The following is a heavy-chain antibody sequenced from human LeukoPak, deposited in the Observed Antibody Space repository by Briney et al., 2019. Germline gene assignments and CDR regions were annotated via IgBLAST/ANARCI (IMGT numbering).Heavy chain of an antibody. J-gene: IGHJ5*02. V-gene: IGHV4-59*01. CDR1: GGSINNYY. CDR3: AKGGASSIPFDP. Sequence: PSETLSLTCTVSGGSINNYYWSWIRQPPGKGLEWIRYIFYNGNTKYNPSLKSRVTISVDTSKNQFFLKLSSLTAADTAVYYCAKGGASSIPFDPWGQGTLVTVSS. CDR2: IFYNGNT. D-gene: IGHD2-2*01.